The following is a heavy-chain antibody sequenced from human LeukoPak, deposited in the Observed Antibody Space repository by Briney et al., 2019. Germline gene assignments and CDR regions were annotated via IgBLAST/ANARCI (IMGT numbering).Heavy chain of an antibody. D-gene: IGHD2-2*01. V-gene: IGHV3-64*01. CDR3: ARIGPAAKFPAAFDI. J-gene: IGHJ3*02. CDR2: ISSNGGST. CDR1: GFTFSSYA. Sequence: HPGGSLRLSCAASGFTFSSYAMHWVRQAPGKGLEYVSAISSNGGSTYYANSVKGRFTISRDNSKNTLYLQMGSLRAEDMAVYYCARIGPAAKFPAAFDIWGQGTMVTVSS.